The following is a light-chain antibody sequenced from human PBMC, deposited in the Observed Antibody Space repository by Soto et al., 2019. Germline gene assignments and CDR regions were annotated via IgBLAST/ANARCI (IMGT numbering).Light chain of an antibody. CDR3: QSYESSLSGDV. V-gene: IGLV1-40*01. CDR1: SXNIGAGYD. Sequence: QSVLTQPHSVSGAPGQRVTISCTGSSXNIGAGYDVHWYQQLPGTAPKLLIYGNSNRPSGVPDRFSGSKSGTSASLAITGLQAEDEADYYCQSYESSLSGDVFGTGTKVNIL. J-gene: IGLJ1*01. CDR2: GNS.